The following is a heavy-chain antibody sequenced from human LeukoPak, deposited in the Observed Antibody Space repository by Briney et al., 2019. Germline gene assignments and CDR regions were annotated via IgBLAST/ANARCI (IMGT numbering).Heavy chain of an antibody. CDR1: GGSISSYY. V-gene: IGHV4-59*01. CDR3: ARGQMLYAIFAFDI. D-gene: IGHD2-8*01. Sequence: SETLSLTCTVSGGSISSYYWSWIRQPPGKGLEWIGYIYYSGSTNYNPSLKSRVTISVDTSKNQFSLKLSSVTAADTAVYYCARGQMLYAIFAFDIWGQGTMVTVSS. J-gene: IGHJ3*02. CDR2: IYYSGST.